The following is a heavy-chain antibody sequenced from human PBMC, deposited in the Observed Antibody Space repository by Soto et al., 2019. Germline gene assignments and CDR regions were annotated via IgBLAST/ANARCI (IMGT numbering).Heavy chain of an antibody. Sequence: ASVKVSCKASGYSFTGFSLHWVRQAPGQRLEWMGWINAGSGNTKYSQKFQGRVTMTEDTSTDTAYMELSSLRSEDTAVYYCATVSGSYGHNWFDPWGQGTLVTVSS. CDR3: ATVSGSYGHNWFDP. V-gene: IGHV1-3*01. D-gene: IGHD1-26*01. CDR1: GYSFTGFS. J-gene: IGHJ5*02. CDR2: INAGSGNT.